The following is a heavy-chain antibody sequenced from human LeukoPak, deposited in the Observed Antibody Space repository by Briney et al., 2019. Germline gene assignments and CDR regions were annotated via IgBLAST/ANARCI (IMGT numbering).Heavy chain of an antibody. CDR3: ARDLTTVTGNRGDI. CDR1: GGTFSSYA. J-gene: IGHJ3*02. D-gene: IGHD4-17*01. V-gene: IGHV1-69*06. CDR2: ITPIFGTA. Sequence: SVKVSCKASGGTFSSYAISWVRQAPGQGLEWMGGITPIFGTANYAQKFQGRVTITADKSTSTACMELSSLRSEDTAVYYCARDLTTVTGNRGDIWGQGTMVTVSS.